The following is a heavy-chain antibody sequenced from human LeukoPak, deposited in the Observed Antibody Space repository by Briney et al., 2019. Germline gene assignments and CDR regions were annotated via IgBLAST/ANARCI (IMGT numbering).Heavy chain of an antibody. J-gene: IGHJ4*02. CDR2: VNPNTGNT. CDR3: AKNSYKFGYDY. CDR1: GYTFTNYD. Sequence: ASVTVSCKTSGYTFTNYDINWVRQAPGQGLEWKGWVNPNTGNTGFAQKFQGRVTMTRDTSISTAYMELSSLRSEDTAVYYCAKNSYKFGYDYWGQGTLVTVSS. D-gene: IGHD3-16*01. V-gene: IGHV1-8*01.